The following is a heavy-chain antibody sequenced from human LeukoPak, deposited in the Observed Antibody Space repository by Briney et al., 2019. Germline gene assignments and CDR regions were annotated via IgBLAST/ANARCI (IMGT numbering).Heavy chain of an antibody. CDR3: ATSLPDDAFDI. CDR1: GGSFSGYY. J-gene: IGHJ3*02. CDR2: IYYSGST. Sequence: SETLSLTCAVYGGSFSGYYWSWIRQPPGKGLEWIGYIYYSGSTNYNPSLKSRVTISVDTSKNQFSLKLSSVTAADTAVYYCATSLPDDAFDIWGQGTMVTVSS. V-gene: IGHV4-59*01.